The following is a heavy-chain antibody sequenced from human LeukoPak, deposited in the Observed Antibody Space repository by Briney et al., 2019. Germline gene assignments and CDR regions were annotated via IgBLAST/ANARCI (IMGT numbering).Heavy chain of an antibody. CDR3: ARAGGSTVAHSDY. Sequence: GGSLRLSCAASGFTFGAHWMSWVRQAPGKGLEWVANIRQDGSEKYYVDSAKGRFTISRDNSKNTLYLQMNSLRAEDTAVYYCARAGGSTVAHSDYWGQGTLVTVSS. CDR2: IRQDGSEK. J-gene: IGHJ4*02. D-gene: IGHD4-23*01. V-gene: IGHV3-7*01. CDR1: GFTFGAHW.